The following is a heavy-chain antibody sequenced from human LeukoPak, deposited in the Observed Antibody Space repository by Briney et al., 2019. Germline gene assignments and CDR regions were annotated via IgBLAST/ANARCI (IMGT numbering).Heavy chain of an antibody. CDR2: IDPSDSYT. Sequence: GESLKISCKGSGYSFTSYWISWVRQMPGKDLEWMGRIDPSDSYTNYSPSFQGHVTISADKSISTAYLQWSSLKASDTAMYYCARAQPAPSNYYDSSGSFDPWGQGTLVTVSS. V-gene: IGHV5-10-1*01. D-gene: IGHD3-22*01. CDR1: GYSFTSYW. CDR3: ARAQPAPSNYYDSSGSFDP. J-gene: IGHJ5*02.